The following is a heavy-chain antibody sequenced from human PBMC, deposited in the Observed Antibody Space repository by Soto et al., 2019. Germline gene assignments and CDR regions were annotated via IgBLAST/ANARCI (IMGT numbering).Heavy chain of an antibody. CDR2: IYYSGST. V-gene: IGHV4-39*01. Sequence: PSETLSLTCTVAGGSISSSSYYWGWIRQPPGKGLEWIGSIYYSGSTYYNPSLKSRVTISVDTSKNQFSLKLSSVTAADTAVYYCARHARKYSGYDWFLWGQGTLVTVSS. D-gene: IGHD5-12*01. J-gene: IGHJ4*02. CDR1: GGSISSSSYY. CDR3: ARHARKYSGYDWFL.